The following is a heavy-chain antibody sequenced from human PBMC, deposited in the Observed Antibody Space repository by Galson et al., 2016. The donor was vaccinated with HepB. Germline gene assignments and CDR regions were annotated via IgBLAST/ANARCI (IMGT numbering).Heavy chain of an antibody. Sequence: SETLSLTCSVSGGSISSYYWSWIRQPPGKGLEWIGYLYYSGSTNSNPSLQPRVTIPVDTSKNQSSLKPSSVPAADTAGYYCATRSRAAMPAFGVQRPNYYMDVWGKGTTVTVSS. CDR2: LYYSGST. D-gene: IGHD2-2*01. CDR3: ATRSRAAMPAFGVQRPNYYMDV. CDR1: GGSISSYY. J-gene: IGHJ6*03. V-gene: IGHV4-59*01.